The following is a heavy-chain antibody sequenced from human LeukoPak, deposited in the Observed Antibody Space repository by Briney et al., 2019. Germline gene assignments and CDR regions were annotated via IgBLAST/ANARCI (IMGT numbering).Heavy chain of an antibody. CDR2: VIPIFGTA. D-gene: IGHD4-23*01. V-gene: IGHV1-69*05. J-gene: IGHJ4*02. CDR3: ARNLELSTVGYYFDY. Sequence: GASVKVSCKVSGYTLTELSMHWVRQAPGQGLEWMGGVIPIFGTANYAQKFQGRVTVTTDESTSTAYMELSSLRSEDTAVYYCARNLELSTVGYYFDYWGQGTLVTVSS. CDR1: GYTLTELS.